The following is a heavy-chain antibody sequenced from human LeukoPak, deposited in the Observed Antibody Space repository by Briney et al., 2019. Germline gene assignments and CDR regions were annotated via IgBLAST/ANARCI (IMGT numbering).Heavy chain of an antibody. D-gene: IGHD3-22*01. CDR3: ARDYRTRYYDSSQGYNWFDP. V-gene: IGHV1-69*05. Sequence: GASVKVSCKASGGTFGSYAISWVRQASGQGLEWMGGIIPIFGTANYAQKFQGRVTITTDESTSTAYMELSSLRSEDTAVYYCARDYRTRYYDSSQGYNWFDPWGQGTLVTVSS. J-gene: IGHJ5*02. CDR2: IIPIFGTA. CDR1: GGTFGSYA.